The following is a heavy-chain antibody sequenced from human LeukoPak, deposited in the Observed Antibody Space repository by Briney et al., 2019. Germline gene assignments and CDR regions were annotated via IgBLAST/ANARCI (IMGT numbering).Heavy chain of an antibody. Sequence: PSETLSLTCAVYGGSFSGYYWSWIRQPPGKGLEWIGEINHSGSTNYNPSLKSRVTISVDTSKNQFSLELSSVTAADTAVYYYARAEDIVVVPAAAFDIWGQGTMVTVSS. CDR1: GGSFSGYY. D-gene: IGHD2-2*01. CDR3: ARAEDIVVVPAAAFDI. CDR2: INHSGST. J-gene: IGHJ3*02. V-gene: IGHV4-34*01.